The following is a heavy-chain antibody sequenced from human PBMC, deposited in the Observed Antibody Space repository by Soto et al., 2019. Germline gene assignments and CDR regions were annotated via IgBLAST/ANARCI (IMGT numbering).Heavy chain of an antibody. CDR2: INPNSGGT. D-gene: IGHD3-3*01. V-gene: IGHV1-2*04. CDR3: AREAYTITLLYYYYGMDV. Sequence: ASVKVSCKASGYTFTGYYMHWVRQAPGQGLEWMGWINPNSGGTNYAQKFQGWVTMTRDTSISTAYMELSRLRSDDTAVYYCAREAYTITLLYYYYGMDVWGQGTTVTVSS. J-gene: IGHJ6*02. CDR1: GYTFTGYY.